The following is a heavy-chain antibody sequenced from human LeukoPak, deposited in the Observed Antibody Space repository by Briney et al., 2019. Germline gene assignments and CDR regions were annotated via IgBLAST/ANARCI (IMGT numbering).Heavy chain of an antibody. D-gene: IGHD3-22*01. CDR2: IDYSGRT. Sequence: SETLSLTCTVSGGSVSSGSYYWTWIRQPPGKGLEWIGYIDYSGRTKYNPSLKSRVTISVDTSKNQFSLKLSSVTAADTAVYYCAREAYYDSSFVDYWGQGTLVTVSS. CDR1: GGSVSSGSYY. V-gene: IGHV4-61*01. J-gene: IGHJ4*02. CDR3: AREAYYDSSFVDY.